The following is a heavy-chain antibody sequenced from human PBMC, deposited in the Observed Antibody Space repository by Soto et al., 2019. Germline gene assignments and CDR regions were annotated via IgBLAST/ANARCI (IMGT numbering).Heavy chain of an antibody. CDR3: ARQGWGYCSSTSCPYNWFDP. Sequence: SETLSLTCTVSGGSVSSGSYYWSWIRQPPGKGLEWIGYIYYSGSTNYNPSLKSRVTISVDTSKNQFSLKLSSVTAADTAVYYCARQGWGYCSSTSCPYNWFDPWGQGTLVTVSS. CDR2: IYYSGST. J-gene: IGHJ5*02. CDR1: GGSVSSGSYY. V-gene: IGHV4-61*01. D-gene: IGHD2-2*01.